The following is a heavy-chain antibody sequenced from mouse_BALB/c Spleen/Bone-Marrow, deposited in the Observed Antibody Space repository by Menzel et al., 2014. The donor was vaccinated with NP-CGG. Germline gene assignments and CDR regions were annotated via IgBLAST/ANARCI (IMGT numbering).Heavy chain of an antibody. J-gene: IGHJ3*01. Sequence: EVQGVESGGGLVKPGGSLKLSCTASGFTFNYYYMYWVRQTPEKRLEWVATISDGGDYTYYLDSVKGRFTISRDNAKNNLYLQRSSLKSEDTAMYYCARDGEYRYDWFAYWGQGTLVTVSA. V-gene: IGHV5-4*02. CDR2: ISDGGDYT. CDR3: ARDGEYRYDWFAY. CDR1: GFTFNYYY. D-gene: IGHD2-14*01.